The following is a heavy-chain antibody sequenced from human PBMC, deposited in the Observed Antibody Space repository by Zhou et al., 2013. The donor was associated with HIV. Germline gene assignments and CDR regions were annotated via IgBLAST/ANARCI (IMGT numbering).Heavy chain of an antibody. V-gene: IGHV1-69*12. CDR3: ARDPRTHYYGMDV. Sequence: QVQLVQSGAEVKKPGSSVKVSCKASGDTFSSDVISWVRQAPGQGLEWMGGFIPMFATANYAQKFKGRVTITADESTRTVYMELSSLRSDDTAVYFCARDPRTHYYGMDVWGQGTTVTVSS. CDR2: FIPMFATA. J-gene: IGHJ6*02. CDR1: GDTFSSDV.